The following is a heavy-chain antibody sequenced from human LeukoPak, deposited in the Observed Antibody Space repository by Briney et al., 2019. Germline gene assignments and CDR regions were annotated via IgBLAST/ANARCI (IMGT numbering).Heavy chain of an antibody. Sequence: SQTLSLTCTVSGGSISGGDSYWNWIRQPAGKGLEWIGRIYASGRTNYNPSFKSRVTISVDTSKNQFSLKLSSVTAADTAVYYCARGRGIAAAVYFDYWGQGTLVTVSS. D-gene: IGHD6-13*01. J-gene: IGHJ4*02. CDR2: IYASGRT. V-gene: IGHV4-61*02. CDR3: ARGRGIAAAVYFDY. CDR1: GGSISGGDSY.